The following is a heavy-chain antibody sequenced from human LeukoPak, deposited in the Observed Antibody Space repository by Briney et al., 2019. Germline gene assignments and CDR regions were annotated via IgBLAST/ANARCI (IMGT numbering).Heavy chain of an antibody. D-gene: IGHD6-25*01. J-gene: IGHJ6*03. CDR3: ARFAAGGSYYYYMDV. CDR2: IGTGSTTI. CDR1: GFTFSSYT. Sequence: GGSLRLSCAASGFTFSSYTMNWVRQPPGKGLEWVSNIGTGSTTIYYADSVEGRFTISRDNAKNSLYLQMNSLRADDTAVYYCARFAAGGSYYYYMDVWGKGTTVTVSS. V-gene: IGHV3-48*01.